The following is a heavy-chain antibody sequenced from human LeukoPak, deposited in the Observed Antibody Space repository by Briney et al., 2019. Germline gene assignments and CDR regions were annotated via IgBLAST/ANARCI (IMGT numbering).Heavy chain of an antibody. CDR1: GGSFSGYY. V-gene: IGHV4-34*01. J-gene: IGHJ4*02. Sequence: PSETLSLTCAVYGGSFSGYYWSWIRQPPGKGLEWIGEINHSGSTNYNPSLKCRVTISVDTSKNQFSLKLSSVTAADTAVYYCARQSRSSTRTLDYWGQGTLVTVSS. CDR2: INHSGST. CDR3: ARQSRSSTRTLDY. D-gene: IGHD2-2*01.